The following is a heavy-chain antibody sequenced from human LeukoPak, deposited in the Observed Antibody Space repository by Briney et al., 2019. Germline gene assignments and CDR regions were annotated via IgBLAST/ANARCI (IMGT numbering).Heavy chain of an antibody. V-gene: IGHV1-18*01. Sequence: ASVKVSCKASGYTFTSYGISWVRQAPGQGLEWMGWISAYNGNTNCAQKLQGRVTMTTDTSTSTAYMELRSLRSDDTAVYYCASGDDYGDYFPSFDYWGQGTLVTVSS. CDR2: ISAYNGNT. J-gene: IGHJ4*02. CDR3: ASGDDYGDYFPSFDY. D-gene: IGHD4-17*01. CDR1: GYTFTSYG.